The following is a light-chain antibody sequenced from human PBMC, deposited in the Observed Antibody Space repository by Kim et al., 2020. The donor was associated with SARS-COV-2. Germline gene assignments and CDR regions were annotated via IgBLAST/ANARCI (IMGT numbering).Light chain of an antibody. Sequence: GQGVTISCSGSSSNSGSKTVNWYQQLSGTAPKLLIYSNNQRPSGVPDRFSGSKSGTSASLAISGLQSEDEADYYCAAWDDSLNGWVFGGGTQLTVL. CDR3: AAWDDSLNGWV. CDR1: SSNSGSKT. V-gene: IGLV1-44*01. CDR2: SNN. J-gene: IGLJ3*02.